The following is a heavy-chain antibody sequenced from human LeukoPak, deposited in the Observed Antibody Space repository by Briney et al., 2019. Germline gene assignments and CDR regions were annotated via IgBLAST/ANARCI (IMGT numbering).Heavy chain of an antibody. D-gene: IGHD3-10*02. CDR3: AKDRGLLFGEFHDY. Sequence: PGGSLRLSCAASGFTFSSYAMSWVRQAPGKGLEWVSAISGSGGSTYYADSVKGRFTISRDNSKNTLYLQMNSLRAEDTAVYYCAKDRGLLFGEFHDYWGQATLVTVSS. V-gene: IGHV3-23*01. J-gene: IGHJ4*02. CDR1: GFTFSSYA. CDR2: ISGSGGST.